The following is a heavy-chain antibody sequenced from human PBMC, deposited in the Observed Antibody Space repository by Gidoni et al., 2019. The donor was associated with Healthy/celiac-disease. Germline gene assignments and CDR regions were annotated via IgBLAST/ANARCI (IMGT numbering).Heavy chain of an antibody. CDR3: AKDSLAVAGRAPFDY. J-gene: IGHJ4*02. V-gene: IGHV3-9*01. D-gene: IGHD6-19*01. Sequence: EVKLVESGGCLVQPGRSMRLSCAPAGFTVDDYAMHWVRQAPGKGLEWVSGISGNSGSIGYADSVKGRFTISRDNAKNSLYLQMNSLRAEDTALYYCAKDSLAVAGRAPFDYWGQGTLVTVSS. CDR1: GFTVDDYA. CDR2: ISGNSGSI.